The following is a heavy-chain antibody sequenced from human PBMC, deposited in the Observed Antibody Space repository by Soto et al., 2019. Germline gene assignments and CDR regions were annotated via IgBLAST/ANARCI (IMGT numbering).Heavy chain of an antibody. CDR2: IYYSGST. J-gene: IGHJ5*02. CDR3: ARETYDNYVGYFDP. V-gene: IGHV4-39*07. D-gene: IGHD3-9*01. Sequence: SETLSLTCTVSGGSISSSSYYWGWIRQPPGKGLEWIGSIYYSGSTYYNPSLKSRVTISVDTSKNQFSLKVRSVTAADTAVYYCARETYDNYVGYFDPWGQGIQVT. CDR1: GGSISSSSYY.